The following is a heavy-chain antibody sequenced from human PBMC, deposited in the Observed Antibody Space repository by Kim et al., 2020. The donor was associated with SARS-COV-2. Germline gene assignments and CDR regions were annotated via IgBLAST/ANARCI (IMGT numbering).Heavy chain of an antibody. CDR2: DGGGT. Sequence: DGGGTLYGNSVKGRFTVSRDNAKNILYLQMNSLRDDDTAVYYCVHGTFFSYRGQGALVTVSS. D-gene: IGHD1-26*01. V-gene: IGHV3-74*03. J-gene: IGHJ4*02. CDR3: VHGTFFSY.